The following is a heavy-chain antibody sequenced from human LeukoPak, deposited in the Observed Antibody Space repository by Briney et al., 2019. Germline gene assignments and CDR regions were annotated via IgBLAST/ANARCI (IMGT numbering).Heavy chain of an antibody. J-gene: IGHJ3*02. V-gene: IGHV3-21*01. Sequence: PGGSLRLSCAASGFTFSSYSMNWVRQAPGKGLEWVSSISSSSSHICYADSVKGRFTISRDNAKISLYLQMNNLRAKDTAVYYCARDRSMLAAAFDIWGQGTMVTVSS. D-gene: IGHD6-13*01. CDR2: ISSSSSHI. CDR1: GFTFSSYS. CDR3: ARDRSMLAAAFDI.